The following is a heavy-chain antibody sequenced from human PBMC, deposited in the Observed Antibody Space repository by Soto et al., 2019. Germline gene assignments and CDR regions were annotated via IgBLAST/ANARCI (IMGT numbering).Heavy chain of an antibody. V-gene: IGHV1-8*01. CDR2: MNPNSGNT. CDR1: GYTFTSYD. CDR3: ARETSGSYRLDY. J-gene: IGHJ4*02. D-gene: IGHD1-26*01. Sequence: QVQLVQSGAEVKKPGASVKVSCKASGYTFTSYDINWVRQATGQGLEWMGWMNPNSGNTGYAQKFQGRVTMTRNTXIXXXXMXLSSLRSEDTAVYYCARETSGSYRLDYWGQGTLVTVSS.